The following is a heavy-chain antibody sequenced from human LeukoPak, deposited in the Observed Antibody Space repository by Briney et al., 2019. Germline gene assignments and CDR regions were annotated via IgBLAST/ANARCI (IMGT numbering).Heavy chain of an antibody. J-gene: IGHJ3*02. CDR2: ISSSSSYI. CDR1: GFTFSSYS. V-gene: IGHV3-21*01. D-gene: IGHD3-22*01. CDR3: ARSRDYYHSSGYDDAFDI. Sequence: PGGSLRLSCAASGFTFSSYSMNWVRQAPGKGLEWVSSISSSSSYIYYADSVKGRFTISRDNAKNSLYLQMNSLRAEDTAVYYCARSRDYYHSSGYDDAFDIWGQGTMVTVSS.